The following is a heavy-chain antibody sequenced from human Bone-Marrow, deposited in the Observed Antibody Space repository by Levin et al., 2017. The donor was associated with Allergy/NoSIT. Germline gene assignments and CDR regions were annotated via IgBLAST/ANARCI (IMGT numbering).Heavy chain of an antibody. V-gene: IGHV3-48*02. CDR1: GFTFSSHS. CDR2: ISTTSSTI. Sequence: GGSLRLSCAASGFTFSSHSMNWVRQAPGKGLEWVSYISTTSSTIYYADSVKGRFTISRDNAKNSLYLQMNSLRDEDTAVYYCARDHITIFSLYFDYWGPGTLVTVTT. CDR3: ARDHITIFSLYFDY. J-gene: IGHJ4*02. D-gene: IGHD3-9*01.